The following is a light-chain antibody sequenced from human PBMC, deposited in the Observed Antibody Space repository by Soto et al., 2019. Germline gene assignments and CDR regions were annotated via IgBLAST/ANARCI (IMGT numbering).Light chain of an antibody. V-gene: IGKV3D-15*01. CDR3: QQYGSSIT. J-gene: IGKJ5*01. Sequence: IVLTQSPATLSVSPGERATLSCRASQSVSSNLAWYQQKPGQAPRLLISGASTRATGVPARFSGSGSGTEFTLTVTRLEPEDFAVYYCQQYGSSITFGQGTRLEIK. CDR2: GAS. CDR1: QSVSSN.